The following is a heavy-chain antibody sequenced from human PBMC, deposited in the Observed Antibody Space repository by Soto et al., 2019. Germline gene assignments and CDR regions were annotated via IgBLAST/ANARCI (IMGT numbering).Heavy chain of an antibody. CDR2: IHRTGST. J-gene: IGHJ5*02. CDR3: ARESQGSGKNNRFDP. D-gene: IGHD3-10*01. V-gene: IGHV4-59*01. Sequence: SETLSLTCSVSRGSISSYYWSWVRQPPGKGLEWIGFIHRTGSTKYNPSLESRVTISVDTSQNQLSLRLSSVTAADTAVYYCARESQGSGKNNRFDPWGQGILVTVSS. CDR1: RGSISSYY.